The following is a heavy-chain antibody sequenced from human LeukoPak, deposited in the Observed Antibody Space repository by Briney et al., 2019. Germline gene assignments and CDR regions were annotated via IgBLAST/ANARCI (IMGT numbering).Heavy chain of an antibody. CDR3: ARDSRKGGVNYYYMDV. J-gene: IGHJ6*03. V-gene: IGHV3-66*02. Sequence: PGGSLRLSCAASGFTVSSNYMSWVRQAPGKGLEWVSVIYSGGSTYYADSVKGRFTISRDNSKNTLYLQMNSLRAEDTAVYYCARDSRKGGVNYYYMDVWGKGTTVTVSS. D-gene: IGHD1-26*01. CDR1: GFTVSSNY. CDR2: IYSGGST.